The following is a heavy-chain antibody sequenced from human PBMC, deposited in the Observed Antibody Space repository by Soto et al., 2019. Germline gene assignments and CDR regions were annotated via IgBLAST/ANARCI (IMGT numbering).Heavy chain of an antibody. J-gene: IGHJ5*02. Sequence: GGSLRLSCAASGFTFSDYYMSWIRQAPGKGLEWVSYISSSGSTIYYADSVKGRFTISRDNAKNSLYLQMNSLRAEDTAVYYCARDSEDIVVVPAAIAFDPWGQGTLVTVSS. CDR1: GFTFSDYY. D-gene: IGHD2-2*02. CDR2: ISSSGSTI. CDR3: ARDSEDIVVVPAAIAFDP. V-gene: IGHV3-11*01.